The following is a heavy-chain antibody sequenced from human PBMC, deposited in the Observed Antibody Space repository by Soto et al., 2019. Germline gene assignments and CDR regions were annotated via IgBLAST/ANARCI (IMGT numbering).Heavy chain of an antibody. CDR3: AHRGNYYDGSGYYFDY. CDR2: IYWDDDK. D-gene: IGHD3-22*01. CDR1: GFSLRSSGVG. V-gene: IGHV2-5*02. Sequence: QITFTESGPTLVQPTQTLTLTCTVSGFSLRSSGVGVGWIRQPPGKALESLALIYWDDDKRYSTSLPSRFTITKDTTKNQGVLTRTNRDPVDTAAYFCAHRGNYYDGSGYYFDYWGQGIAVTVCS. J-gene: IGHJ4*02.